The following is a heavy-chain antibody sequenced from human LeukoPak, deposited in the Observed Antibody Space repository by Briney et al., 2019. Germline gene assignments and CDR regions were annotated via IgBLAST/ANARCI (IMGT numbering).Heavy chain of an antibody. J-gene: IGHJ5*01. Sequence: GGSLTLSCAASRLTLSSYATSWVRHPPGKGREWVAAISDSSGGTYYADSVKGRFTISRDNSKNTVYLQMNSLRAEDTAVYYCVKDRATRRWGTHEFDSWGQGTLVTVSS. CDR2: ISDSSGGT. CDR3: VKDRATRRWGTHEFDS. V-gene: IGHV3-23*01. CDR1: RLTLSSYA. D-gene: IGHD3-16*01.